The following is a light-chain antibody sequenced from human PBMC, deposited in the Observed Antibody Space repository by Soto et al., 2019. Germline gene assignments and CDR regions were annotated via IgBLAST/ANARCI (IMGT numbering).Light chain of an antibody. CDR3: QQYGSSPFT. CDR1: QSVSSGY. Sequence: ESVLTQSPGTLSLSPGERATLSCRASQSVSSGYLAWYQQKPGQAPRLLIYGASSRATGIPDRFSGSGSATDFTLTISRLEPEDFAVYYCQQYGSSPFTFGHGTRLEIK. J-gene: IGKJ2*01. V-gene: IGKV3-20*01. CDR2: GAS.